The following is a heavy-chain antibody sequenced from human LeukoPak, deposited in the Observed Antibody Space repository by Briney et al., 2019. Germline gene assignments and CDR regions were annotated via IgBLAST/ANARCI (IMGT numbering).Heavy chain of an antibody. CDR1: GFSFSTYG. J-gene: IGHJ1*01. Sequence: GGSLRLSCAASGFSFSTYGMFWVRQAPGKGLEWVGVISYDGSNQYYADSVKGRFTISRDNSKNTLYLQMDSLRAEDTAVYYCAKGDFWNGSGEYFLYWGQGILVTVSS. CDR3: AKGDFWNGSGEYFLY. CDR2: ISYDGSNQ. D-gene: IGHD3-3*01. V-gene: IGHV3-33*05.